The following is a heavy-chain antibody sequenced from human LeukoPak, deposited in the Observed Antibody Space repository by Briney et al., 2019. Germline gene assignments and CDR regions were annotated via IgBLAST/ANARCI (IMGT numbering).Heavy chain of an antibody. CDR2: INPNSGGT. CDR1: GYTFTGYY. J-gene: IGHJ4*02. CDR3: ARGGCSSTSCYVDY. Sequence: ASVKVSCKASGYTFTGYYMHWVRQAPGQGLESMGWINPNSGGTNYAQKFQGRVTMTRDTSISTAYMELSRLRSDDTAVYYCARGGCSSTSCYVDYWGQGTLVTVSS. D-gene: IGHD2-2*01. V-gene: IGHV1-2*02.